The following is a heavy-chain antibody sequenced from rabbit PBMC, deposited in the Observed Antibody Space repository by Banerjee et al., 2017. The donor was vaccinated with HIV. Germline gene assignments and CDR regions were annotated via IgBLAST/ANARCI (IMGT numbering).Heavy chain of an antibody. CDR2: INVVTGKA. J-gene: IGHJ4*01. D-gene: IGHD2-1*01. Sequence: QEQLVESGGGLVQPEGSLTLTCTASGFSFSNKAVMCWVRQAPGKGLEWIACINVVTGKAVYASWAKGRFTFSKTSSTTVTLQMTSLTAADTATYFCARGVYDDYDTYYFDLWGQGTLVTVS. CDR1: GFSFSNKAV. CDR3: ARGVYDDYDTYYFDL. V-gene: IGHV1S45*01.